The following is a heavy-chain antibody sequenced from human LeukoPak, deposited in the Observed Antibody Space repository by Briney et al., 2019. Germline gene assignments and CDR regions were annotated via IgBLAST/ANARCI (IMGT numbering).Heavy chain of an antibody. Sequence: GGSLRLSCAASGFTFSSNGMHWVRQAPGRGLEWVALIWYDGSKKYYADSVKGRFTISRDNSKNTLYLQMNSLRAEDTAVYYCARGGTSLTHGPFDPWGQGTLVTVSS. J-gene: IGHJ5*02. CDR1: GFTFSSNG. CDR3: ARGGTSLTHGPFDP. D-gene: IGHD2-2*01. V-gene: IGHV3-30*02. CDR2: IWYDGSKK.